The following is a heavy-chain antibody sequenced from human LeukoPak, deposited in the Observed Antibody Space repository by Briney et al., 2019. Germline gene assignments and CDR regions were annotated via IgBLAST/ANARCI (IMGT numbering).Heavy chain of an antibody. CDR3: ARSRAFNSGAFDP. V-gene: IGHV4-61*01. D-gene: IGHD1-26*01. CDR1: GASVSSASY. CDR2: IYNGVNT. J-gene: IGHJ5*02. Sequence: SETLSLTCTVSGASVSSASYWTWIRPPPGKGVEWIAHIYNGVNTNYNPSLKSRVTISVDTSKNQFSLRLNSVTAADTAVYYCARSRAFNSGAFDPWGQGSLVTVSS.